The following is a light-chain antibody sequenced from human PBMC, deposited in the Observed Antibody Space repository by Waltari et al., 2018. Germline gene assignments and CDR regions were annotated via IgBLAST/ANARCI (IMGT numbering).Light chain of an antibody. CDR2: DVS. CDR1: SSDVGGYNY. Sequence: QSALTQPASVSGSPGQSITISCTGTSSDVGGYNYVSWYQQHPGKDPKLMIYDVSKRPSGVSNRFSGSKSGNTASLTISGLQAEDEADYYCSSYTSSSTHYVFGTGTKVTVL. J-gene: IGLJ1*01. V-gene: IGLV2-14*01. CDR3: SSYTSSSTHYV.